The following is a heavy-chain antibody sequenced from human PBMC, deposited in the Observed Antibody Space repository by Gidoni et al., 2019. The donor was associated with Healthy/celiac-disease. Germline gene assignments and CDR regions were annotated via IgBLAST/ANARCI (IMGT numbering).Heavy chain of an antibody. CDR1: GFTFSSYA. CDR2: ISGSGGST. D-gene: IGHD3-3*01. J-gene: IGHJ4*02. V-gene: IGHV3-23*01. Sequence: EVQLLESGGGLVQPGGSLRLSCAASGFTFSSYAMSWVRQAPGKGLEWVSAISGSGGSTYYADSVKGRFTISRDNSKNTLYLQMNSLRAEDTAVYYCAKAPNRYDFWSGYYSDYWGQGTLVTVSS. CDR3: AKAPNRYDFWSGYYSDY.